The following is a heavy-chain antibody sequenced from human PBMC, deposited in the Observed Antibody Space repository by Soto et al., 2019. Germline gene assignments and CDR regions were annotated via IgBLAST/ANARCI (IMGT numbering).Heavy chain of an antibody. CDR1: GYTFTGYY. J-gene: IGHJ6*02. Sequence: SVKVSCKASGYTFTGYYMHWVRQAPGQGLEWMGWINPNSGGTNYAQKFQGRVTMTRDPSISTAYMELSRLRSDDTAVYYCARDSRQWLDYYYYYGMDVSVQVTTATVS. CDR2: INPNSGGT. D-gene: IGHD6-19*01. V-gene: IGHV1-2*02. CDR3: ARDSRQWLDYYYYYGMDV.